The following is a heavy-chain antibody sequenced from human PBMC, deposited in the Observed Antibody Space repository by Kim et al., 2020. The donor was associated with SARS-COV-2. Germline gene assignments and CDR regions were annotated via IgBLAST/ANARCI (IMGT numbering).Heavy chain of an antibody. V-gene: IGHV3-23*01. CDR2: ISGSGGST. D-gene: IGHD3-16*02. CDR3: AKEEREGYYDYVWGSYRQN. Sequence: GGSLRLSCAASGFTFSSYAMSWVRQAPGKGLEWVSAISGSGGSTYYADSVKGRFTISRDNSKNTLYLQMNSLRAEDTAVYYCAKEEREGYYDYVWGSYRQNWGQGTLVTVSS. J-gene: IGHJ4*02. CDR1: GFTFSSYA.